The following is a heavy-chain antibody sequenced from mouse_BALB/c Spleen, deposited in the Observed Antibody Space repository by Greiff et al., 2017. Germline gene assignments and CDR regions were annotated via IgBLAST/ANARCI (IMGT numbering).Heavy chain of an antibody. V-gene: IGHV1-69*02. CDR1: GYTFTSYW. J-gene: IGHJ4*01. Sequence: QVQLQQPGAELVRPGASVKLSCKASGYTFTSYWINWVKQRPGQGLEWIGNIYPSDSYTNYNQKFKDKATLTVDKSSSTAYMQLSSPTSEDSAVYYCTRGPFTTATNYAMDYWGQGTSVTVSS. D-gene: IGHD1-2*01. CDR3: TRGPFTTATNYAMDY. CDR2: IYPSDSYT.